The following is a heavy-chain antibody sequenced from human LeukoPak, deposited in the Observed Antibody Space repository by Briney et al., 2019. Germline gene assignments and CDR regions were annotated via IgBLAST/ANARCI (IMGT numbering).Heavy chain of an antibody. CDR2: IYSGGST. V-gene: IGHV3-53*01. Sequence: GGSLRLSCAASGFTVSSNYMSWVRQAPGKGLEWVSVIYSGGSTYYADSVKGRFTISRDNSKNTLYLQMNSLRAEDTAVYYCARSDSGSWYSEVGYWGQGTLVTVSS. CDR3: ARSDSGSWYSEVGY. D-gene: IGHD6-13*01. CDR1: GFTVSSNY. J-gene: IGHJ4*02.